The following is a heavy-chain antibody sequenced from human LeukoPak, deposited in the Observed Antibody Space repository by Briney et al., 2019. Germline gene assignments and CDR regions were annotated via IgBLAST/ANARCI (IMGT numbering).Heavy chain of an antibody. Sequence: PGGSLRLSCAASGFTFSSYGMHWVRQAPGQRLEWMGWINAGNGNTKYSQKFQGRVTITRDTSASTAYMELSSLRSEDTAVYYCARGVVQPPGRTNWFDPWGQGTLVTVSS. V-gene: IGHV1-3*01. CDR1: GFTFSSYG. CDR3: ARGVVQPPGRTNWFDP. CDR2: INAGNGNT. D-gene: IGHD2-15*01. J-gene: IGHJ5*02.